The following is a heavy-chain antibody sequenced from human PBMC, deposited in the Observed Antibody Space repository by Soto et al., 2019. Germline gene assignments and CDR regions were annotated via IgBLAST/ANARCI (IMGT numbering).Heavy chain of an antibody. CDR2: IYHSGST. CDR1: GGSVSSGSYY. J-gene: IGHJ4*02. Sequence: SETLSLTCTVSGGSVSSGSYYWSWIRQPPGKGLEWIGEIYHSGSTNYNPPLKSRVTISVDTSKNQFSLKLSSVTAADTAVYYCATFMVRGVTPTPGFDYWGQATLVTVSS. V-gene: IGHV4-61*01. CDR3: ATFMVRGVTPTPGFDY. D-gene: IGHD3-10*01.